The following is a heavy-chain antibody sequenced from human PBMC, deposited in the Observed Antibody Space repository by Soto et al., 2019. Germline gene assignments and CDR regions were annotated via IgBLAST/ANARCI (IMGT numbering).Heavy chain of an antibody. Sequence: GWSLRLSWAASVFRFSSYEMNWARQPPGKGLEWISYISESGSSMYYADAVKGRFAISRDNAKNSLYLHMNSLRVEDTAVYYCARHSLCTSCYYYYGMDVWGQGTTVTVSS. CDR3: ARHSLCTSCYYYYGMDV. CDR1: VFRFSSYE. CDR2: ISESGSSM. D-gene: IGHD2-2*01. J-gene: IGHJ6*02. V-gene: IGHV3-48*03.